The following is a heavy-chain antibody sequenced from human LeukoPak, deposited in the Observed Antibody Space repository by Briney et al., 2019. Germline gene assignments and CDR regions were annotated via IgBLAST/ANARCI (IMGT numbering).Heavy chain of an antibody. D-gene: IGHD1-1*01. V-gene: IGHV4-39*07. CDR1: GGSISSSSYY. Sequence: SETLSLTCTVSGGSISSSSYYWGWIRQPPGKGLEWIGSIYHSGSTYYNPSLKSRVTISVDTSKNQFSLKLSSVTAADTAVYYCAREGPTQNWFDPWGQGTLVTVSS. CDR2: IYHSGST. J-gene: IGHJ5*02. CDR3: AREGPTQNWFDP.